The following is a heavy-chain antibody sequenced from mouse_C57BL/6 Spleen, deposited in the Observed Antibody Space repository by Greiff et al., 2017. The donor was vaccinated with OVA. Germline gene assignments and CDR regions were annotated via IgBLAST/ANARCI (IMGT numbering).Heavy chain of an antibody. CDR1: GYTFTSYW. Sequence: QVQLQQSGAELVMPGASVKLSCKASGYTFTSYWMHWVKQRPGQGLEWIGEIDPSDSYINYNQKFKGKSTLTVDKSSSTAYMQLSSLTSEDSAVYYCAMGRGAWFAYWGQGTLVTVSA. CDR2: IDPSDSYI. V-gene: IGHV1-69*01. CDR3: AMGRGAWFAY. J-gene: IGHJ3*01. D-gene: IGHD2-3*01.